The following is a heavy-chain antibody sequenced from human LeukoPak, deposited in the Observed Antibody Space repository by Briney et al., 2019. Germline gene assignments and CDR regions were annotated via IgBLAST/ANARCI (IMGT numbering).Heavy chain of an antibody. CDR1: GASISSYY. Sequence: SETLSLTCSVSGASISSYYWSWIRQPPGKGLEWIGYIYYSGSTNYNPSLKSRVTISVDTSKNQFSLKLSSVTAADTAVYYCARVRDGYNLVKLFDPWGQGTLVTVSS. J-gene: IGHJ5*02. CDR2: IYYSGST. CDR3: ARVRDGYNLVKLFDP. V-gene: IGHV4-59*01. D-gene: IGHD5-24*01.